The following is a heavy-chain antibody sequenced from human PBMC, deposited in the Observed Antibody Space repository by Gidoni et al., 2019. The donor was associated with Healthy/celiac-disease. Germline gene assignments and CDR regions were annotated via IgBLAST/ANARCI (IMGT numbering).Heavy chain of an antibody. CDR3: ARVRSGERGFSEFDP. CDR1: GFPFSSYG. D-gene: IGHD3-3*01. CDR2: RWYDGSNK. V-gene: IGHV3-33*01. J-gene: IGHJ5*02. Sequence: QVQLVESGGGVVQPGRSLRLSCAASGFPFSSYGMHWVRQAPGKGLEWVAVRWYDGSNKYYADSVKGRFTISRDNSKNTLYLQMNSLRAEDTAVYYCARVRSGERGFSEFDPWGQGTLVTVSS.